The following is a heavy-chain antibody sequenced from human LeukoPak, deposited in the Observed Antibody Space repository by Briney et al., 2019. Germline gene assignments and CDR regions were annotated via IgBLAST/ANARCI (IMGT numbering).Heavy chain of an antibody. J-gene: IGHJ5*02. CDR3: ARRVSPNWFDP. CDR2: IYTSGST. D-gene: IGHD4-11*01. Sequence: PSETLSLTRTVSGGSISSYYWSWIRQPPGKGLEWIGYIYTSGSTNYNPSLKSRVTISVDTSKNQFSLKLSSVTAADTAVYYCARRVSPNWFDPWGQGTLVTVSS. CDR1: GGSISSYY. V-gene: IGHV4-4*09.